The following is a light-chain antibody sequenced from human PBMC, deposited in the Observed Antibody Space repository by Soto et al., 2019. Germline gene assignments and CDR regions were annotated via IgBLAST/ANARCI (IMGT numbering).Light chain of an antibody. Sequence: QMTQSSSTLSASVGERFTIPCRASQSISSWLAWFQQRPGEVPKRLIFGTYNLQSGVPSRFSGSGSGTEFTLTISGLQPEDFAIYYCLQHNSYPITLGQGTRLEIK. CDR1: QSISSW. CDR2: GTY. CDR3: LQHNSYPIT. V-gene: IGKV1-5*01. J-gene: IGKJ5*01.